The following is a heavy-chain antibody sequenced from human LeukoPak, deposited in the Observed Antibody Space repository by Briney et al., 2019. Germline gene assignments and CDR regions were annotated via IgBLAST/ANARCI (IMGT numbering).Heavy chain of an antibody. CDR3: ARAKRNLADHFDY. D-gene: IGHD6-25*01. J-gene: IGHJ4*02. CDR2: IYYSGST. V-gene: IGHV4-59*01. CDR1: GGSISSYY. Sequence: SETLSLTCTVSGGSISSYYWSWIRQPPGKGLEWIGYIYYSGSTNYNPSLKSRVTISVDTSKNQFSLKLSSVTAADTAVYYCARAKRNLADHFDYWGQGTLVTVSS.